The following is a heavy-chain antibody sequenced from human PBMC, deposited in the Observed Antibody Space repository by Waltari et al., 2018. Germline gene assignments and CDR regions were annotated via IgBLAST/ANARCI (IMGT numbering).Heavy chain of an antibody. Sequence: VQLVQSGAEVKEPGASVRVSCRASGYTFIHYQIHWVRQAAGKGLEWVGRIRTKTNKYATAYGAAVKGRFTISRDDSRNVAYLQMNSLKTEDTALYYCARHDPLDYWGQGTLVTVSS. V-gene: IGHV3-73*01. CDR1: GYTFIHYQ. CDR3: ARHDPLDY. J-gene: IGHJ4*02. CDR2: IRTKTNKYAT.